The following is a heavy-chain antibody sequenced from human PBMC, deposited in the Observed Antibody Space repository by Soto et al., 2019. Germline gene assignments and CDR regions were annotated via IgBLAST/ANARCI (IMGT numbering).Heavy chain of an antibody. CDR1: GGSISSSSYY. D-gene: IGHD4-17*01. CDR2: IYYSGST. CDR3: ARHMFYGDYKEIDY. V-gene: IGHV4-39*01. Sequence: PSETLSLTCTVSGGSISSSSYYWGWIRQPPGKGLEWIGSIYYSGSTYYNPSLKSRVTISVDTSKNQFSLKLSSVTAADTAVYYCARHMFYGDYKEIDYWGQGTLVTVSS. J-gene: IGHJ4*02.